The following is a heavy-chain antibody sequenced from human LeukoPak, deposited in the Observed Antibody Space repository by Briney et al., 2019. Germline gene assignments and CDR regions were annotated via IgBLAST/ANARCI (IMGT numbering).Heavy chain of an antibody. CDR3: AKDYLVLRFLEWLSNYFDY. V-gene: IGHV3-74*01. CDR1: GFTFSSYW. D-gene: IGHD3-3*01. Sequence: GGSLRLSCAASGFTFSSYWMHWVRQAPGKGLVWVSRINSDGSSTSYADSVKGRFTISRDNAKNTLYLQMNSLRAEDTAVYYCAKDYLVLRFLEWLSNYFDYWGQGTLVTVSS. CDR2: INSDGSST. J-gene: IGHJ4*02.